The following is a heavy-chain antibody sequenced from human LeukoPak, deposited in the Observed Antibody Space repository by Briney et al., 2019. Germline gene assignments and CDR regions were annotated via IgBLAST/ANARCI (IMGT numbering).Heavy chain of an antibody. V-gene: IGHV1-2*02. D-gene: IGHD3-16*01. CDR3: AREEEGGTFDY. Sequence: ASVKVSCKASGYSFTGYYIHWVRQAPGQGLEWMGWINPNDGGTNYAQKFQGRVTMTRDTSISTAYMELSSLRSEDTAVYYCAREEEGGTFDYWGQGTLVTVSS. CDR2: INPNDGGT. CDR1: GYSFTGYY. J-gene: IGHJ4*02.